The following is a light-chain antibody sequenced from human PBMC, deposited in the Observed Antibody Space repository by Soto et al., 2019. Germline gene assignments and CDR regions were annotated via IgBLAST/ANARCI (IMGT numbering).Light chain of an antibody. V-gene: IGLV2-14*01. Sequence: QSVLTQPASVSGSPGQSITISCTGTSSDVGGYNYVSWYQHHPGKAPKLMIYEVVNRPSGVSNRFSGSKSGITASLTISGLQAEDEADYYCPSYTSSSPLVFGTGTKLTVL. J-gene: IGLJ1*01. CDR2: EVV. CDR3: PSYTSSSPLV. CDR1: SSDVGGYNY.